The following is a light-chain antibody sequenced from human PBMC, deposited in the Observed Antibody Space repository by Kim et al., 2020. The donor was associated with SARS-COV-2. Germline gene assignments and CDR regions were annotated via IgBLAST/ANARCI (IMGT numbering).Light chain of an antibody. Sequence: ASVGDRVTITCRTSQNIINYLNWYQQKPGKAPKVLIYGTSTLQSGVPSRFSGSGSGTDFTLTISSLQREDFASYYCQQSYTTPWTFGQGTKVDIK. CDR1: QNIINY. CDR3: QQSYTTPWT. V-gene: IGKV1-39*01. J-gene: IGKJ1*01. CDR2: GTS.